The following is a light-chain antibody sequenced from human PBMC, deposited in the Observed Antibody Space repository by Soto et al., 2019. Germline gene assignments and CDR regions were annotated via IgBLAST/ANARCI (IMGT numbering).Light chain of an antibody. Sequence: DIQMTQSPSSVSASVGDRVTLTCRASQGISSWLAWYQQKPGKAPKLLIYAASSLQSGVPSRFRGSGSGTHFTLTISSLEPEDSATYYCLQSDSFPHPFGQGTKLEIK. CDR1: QGISSW. CDR2: AAS. J-gene: IGKJ2*01. V-gene: IGKV1-12*01. CDR3: LQSDSFPHP.